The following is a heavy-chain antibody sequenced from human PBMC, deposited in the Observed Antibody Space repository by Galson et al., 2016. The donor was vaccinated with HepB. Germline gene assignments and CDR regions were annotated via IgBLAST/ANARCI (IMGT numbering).Heavy chain of an antibody. D-gene: IGHD6-19*01. CDR3: ARREGYTSGRYWFDP. V-gene: IGHV4-59*01. CDR1: GASITDYY. CDR2: IYYSGST. J-gene: IGHJ5*02. Sequence: SETLSLTCSVSGASITDYYWGWMRQPPGKGLEYIGYIYYSGSTNYNPSLRSRVTMSLDTPKKHFSLNLTSVTAADTAIYFCARREGYTSGRYWFDPWGPGILVTVSS.